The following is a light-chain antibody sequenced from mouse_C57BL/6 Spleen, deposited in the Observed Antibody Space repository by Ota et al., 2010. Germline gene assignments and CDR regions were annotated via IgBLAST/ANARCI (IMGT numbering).Light chain of an antibody. CDR2: GAS. J-gene: IGKJ4*01. Sequence: DIVMTQSPSSLSVSAGEKVTMSCKSSQSLLNXGNQKNYLAWYQQKPGQPPKLLIYGASTRESGVPDRFTGSGSGTDFTLTISSVQAEDLAVYYCQNDHSYPFTFGSGTKLEI. CDR3: QNDHSYPFT. V-gene: IGKV8-28*01. CDR1: QSLLNXGNQKNY.